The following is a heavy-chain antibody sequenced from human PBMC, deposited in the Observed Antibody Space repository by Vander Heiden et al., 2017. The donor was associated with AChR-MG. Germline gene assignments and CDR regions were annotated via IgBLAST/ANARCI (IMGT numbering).Heavy chain of an antibody. CDR1: AYTFTSYY. V-gene: IGHV1-46*01. CDR2: INPSGGST. J-gene: IGHJ3*02. Sequence: QVQLVQSGAEVKKPGASVKVSCKASAYTFTSYYTHRVGQAPGQGLEWMGIINPSGGSTSYAQKFQGRVTMTRDTSTSTVYMELSSLRSEDTAVYYCARDSELRPHNYYDSSGPDAFDIWGQGTMVTVSS. D-gene: IGHD3-22*01. CDR3: ARDSELRPHNYYDSSGPDAFDI.